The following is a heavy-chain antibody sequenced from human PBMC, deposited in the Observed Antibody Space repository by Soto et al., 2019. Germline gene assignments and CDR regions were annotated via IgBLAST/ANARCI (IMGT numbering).Heavy chain of an antibody. CDR1: DGCISRCY. V-gene: IGHV4-59*08. D-gene: IGHD5-18*01. Sequence: CSVGDGCISRCYWSWIRKHTGKGLEWIGYIYYSGSTNYNPSLKSRVTISVDTSKNQFSLKLSSVTAADTAVYYFARLLGIQNQPNSFDPWRQGTLVPVSS. CDR3: ARLLGIQNQPNSFDP. J-gene: IGHJ5*02. CDR2: IYYSGST.